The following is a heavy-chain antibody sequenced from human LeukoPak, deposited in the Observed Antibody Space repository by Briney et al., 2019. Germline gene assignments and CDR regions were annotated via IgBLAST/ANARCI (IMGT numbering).Heavy chain of an antibody. J-gene: IGHJ4*02. CDR2: IYYSGST. CDR1: GGSISSSSYY. CDR3: ARYGDGYNYPTAFDY. D-gene: IGHD5-24*01. Sequence: SETLSLTCTVSGGSISSSSYYWGWIRQPPGKWLEWIGSIYYSGSTYYNPSLKSRVTISVDTSKNQFSLKLSSVTAADTAVYYCARYGDGYNYPTAFDYWGQGTLVTVSS. V-gene: IGHV4-39*01.